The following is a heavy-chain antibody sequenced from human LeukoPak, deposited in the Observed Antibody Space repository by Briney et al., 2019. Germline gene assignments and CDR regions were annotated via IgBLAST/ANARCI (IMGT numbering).Heavy chain of an antibody. Sequence: PSETLSLTCTVSSGSVSSYYWSWIRQPAGKGLEWIGRTYGSGSTIYNPSLKSRVTMSLDTSKNQFSLNLSSVTAADTAVYYCARGDQAFEIWGQGTLVTVSS. J-gene: IGHJ3*02. CDR1: SGSVSSYY. V-gene: IGHV4-4*07. CDR3: ARGDQAFEI. CDR2: TYGSGST.